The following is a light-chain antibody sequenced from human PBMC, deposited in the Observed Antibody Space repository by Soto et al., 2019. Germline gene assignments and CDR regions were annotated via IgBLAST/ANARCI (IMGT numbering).Light chain of an antibody. CDR1: SSNIGAGYD. V-gene: IGLV1-40*01. CDR2: GNS. Sequence: QSVLTQPPSVSGAPGQRVTISCTGSSSNIGAGYDVHWYQQLPGTAPKLLIYGNSNRPSGVPDRFSGSKSGTSAPLAITGLQAEDEAYYYCQSYDTSLSVLYVFGPGTKVTVL. J-gene: IGLJ1*01. CDR3: QSYDTSLSVLYV.